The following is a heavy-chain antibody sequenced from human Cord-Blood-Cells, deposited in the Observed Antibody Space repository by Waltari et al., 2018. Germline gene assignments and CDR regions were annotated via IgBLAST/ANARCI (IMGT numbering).Heavy chain of an antibody. D-gene: IGHD6-6*01. V-gene: IGHV3-7*01. CDR3: ASLAAPDAFDI. CDR2: IKQDGSEK. CDR1: GFTFSSYW. Sequence: EVQLVESGGGLVQPGGSLRLSCAASGFTFSSYWISWVRQAPGKGLEWVANIKQDGSEKYYVDSVKGRFTISRDNAKNSLYLQMNSLRAEDTAVYYCASLAAPDAFDIWGQGTMVTVSS. J-gene: IGHJ3*02.